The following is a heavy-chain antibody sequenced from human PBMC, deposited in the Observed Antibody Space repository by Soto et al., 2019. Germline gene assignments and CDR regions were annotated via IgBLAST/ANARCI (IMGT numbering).Heavy chain of an antibody. CDR1: GDSVSSNNAA. D-gene: IGHD6-19*01. V-gene: IGHV6-1*01. J-gene: IGHJ6*02. CDR3: ARGVAAPTWGNDYGMDV. Sequence: QTLSLTCAISGDSVSSNNAAWNWIRQSPSRGLEWLGRTYYRSKWYNDYAVSVKSRITINPDTSKNQFSLQLNSVTPEDTAVYYCARGVAAPTWGNDYGMDVWGQGTTVTVSS. CDR2: TYYRSKWYN.